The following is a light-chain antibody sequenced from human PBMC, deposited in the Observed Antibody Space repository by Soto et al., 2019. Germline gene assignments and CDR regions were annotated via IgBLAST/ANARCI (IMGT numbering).Light chain of an antibody. CDR1: QSARTK. CDR2: GAS. V-gene: IGKV3-15*01. CDR3: QQHDQGWT. Sequence: EMVMTQSPATLSVSLGERATLSCRASQSARTKLVWYQQKPGQAPMLLIYGASTRATGIPARFSGSGSGTEFARTISSLPSEDFAVYYWQQHDQGWTVGQGTKVEIK. J-gene: IGKJ1*01.